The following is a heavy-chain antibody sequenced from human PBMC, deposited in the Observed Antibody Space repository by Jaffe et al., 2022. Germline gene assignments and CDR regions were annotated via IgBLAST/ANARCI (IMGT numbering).Heavy chain of an antibody. CDR3: AILVWGSYRYSNFDY. Sequence: QVQLVQSGAEVKKPGASVKVSCKASGYTFTSYYMHWVRQAPGQGLEWMGIINPSGGSTSYAQKFQGRVTMTRDTSTSTVYMELSSLRSEDTAVYYCAILVWGSYRYSNFDYWGQGTLVTVSS. V-gene: IGHV1-46*01. D-gene: IGHD3-16*02. J-gene: IGHJ4*02. CDR1: GYTFTSYY. CDR2: INPSGGST.